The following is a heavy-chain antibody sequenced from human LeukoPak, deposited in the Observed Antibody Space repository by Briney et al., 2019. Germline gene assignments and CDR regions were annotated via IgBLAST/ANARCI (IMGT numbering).Heavy chain of an antibody. D-gene: IGHD3-10*01. V-gene: IGHV4-34*01. CDR2: INHSGST. CDR3: ARGPGSYYYYGSGSPRGPFDP. CDR1: GGSFSGYY. J-gene: IGHJ5*02. Sequence: PSETLSLTCAVYGGSFSGYYWSWIRQPPGKGLEWIGEINHSGSTNYNPSLKSRVTISVDTSKNQSSLKLSSVTAADTAVYYCARGPGSYYYYGSGSPRGPFDPWGQGTLVTVSS.